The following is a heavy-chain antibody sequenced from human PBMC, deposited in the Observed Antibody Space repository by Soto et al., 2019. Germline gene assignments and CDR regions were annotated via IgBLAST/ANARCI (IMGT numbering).Heavy chain of an antibody. J-gene: IGHJ6*02. CDR1: GGSVRSGNHF. Sequence: PSETLSLTCSVSGGSVRSGNHFWNWIRQPPGRGLEWLGYMYYTGVTNYNPPLKSRVSMSVDTSKDQFSLNLTSLTAADTAVYYCAKCLGARSAYYYYGMDVWGQGTTVTVSS. D-gene: IGHD1-26*01. V-gene: IGHV4-61*01. CDR3: AKCLGARSAYYYYGMDV. CDR2: MYYTGVT.